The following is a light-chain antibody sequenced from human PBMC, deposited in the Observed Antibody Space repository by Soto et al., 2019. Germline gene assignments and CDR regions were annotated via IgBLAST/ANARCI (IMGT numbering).Light chain of an antibody. CDR2: GAS. Sequence: EIVLTQSPATLSLSPGERATLSCRASQSLRRNYIAWYQQRPGRAPRLLIYGASSRATGIPDRFSGSGSGTDFSLTISRLEPEDFAIYHCQLYGSSLTFXGGTKVDIK. V-gene: IGKV3-20*01. CDR3: QLYGSSLT. CDR1: QSLRRNY. J-gene: IGKJ4*01.